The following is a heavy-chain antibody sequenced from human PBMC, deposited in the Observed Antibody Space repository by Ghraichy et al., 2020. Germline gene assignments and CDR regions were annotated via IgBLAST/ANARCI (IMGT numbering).Heavy chain of an antibody. D-gene: IGHD2-2*02. CDR3: ARDLCAGSTSCYTGSFDP. J-gene: IGHJ5*02. V-gene: IGHV1-2*02. Sequence: ASVKVSCKASGYTFTGYYMHWVRQAPGQGLEWMGWINPNSGGTNYAQKFQGRVTMTRDTSISTAYMELSRLRSDDTAVYYCARDLCAGSTSCYTGSFDPWGQGTLVTVSS. CDR1: GYTFTGYY. CDR2: INPNSGGT.